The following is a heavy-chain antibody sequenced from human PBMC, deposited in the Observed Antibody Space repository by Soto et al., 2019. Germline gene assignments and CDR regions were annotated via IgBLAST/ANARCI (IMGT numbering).Heavy chain of an antibody. D-gene: IGHD2-21*01. Sequence: GGSLRLSCAASGFTFSSYSMNWVRQAPGKGLEWVSYISSSSGTIYYADSVKGRFTISRDIARNSLYLQMNSLRAEDTAVYYCARPGKHQPGAFYIWGQGT. CDR1: GFTFSSYS. CDR3: ARPGKHQPGAFYI. V-gene: IGHV3-48*01. J-gene: IGHJ3*02. CDR2: ISSSSGTI.